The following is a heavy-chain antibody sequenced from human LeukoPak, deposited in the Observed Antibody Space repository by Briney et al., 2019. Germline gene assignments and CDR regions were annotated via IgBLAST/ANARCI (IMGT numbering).Heavy chain of an antibody. Sequence: ASLKVSCKASGYTFSNYGISWVRQAPGQGLEWVGWISAHTGKTNYAQKVQGRVTMTTDTSTSTAYMDLRSLRPDDTAVYYCAREKYTYGRAFYFEYWGQGTLVSVSS. D-gene: IGHD5-18*01. CDR2: ISAHTGKT. CDR1: GYTFSNYG. J-gene: IGHJ4*02. CDR3: AREKYTYGRAFYFEY. V-gene: IGHV1-18*01.